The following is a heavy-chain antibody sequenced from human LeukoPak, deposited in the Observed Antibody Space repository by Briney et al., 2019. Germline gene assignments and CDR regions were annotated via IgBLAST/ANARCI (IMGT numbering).Heavy chain of an antibody. V-gene: IGHV3-33*01. CDR1: GFTFSSYG. D-gene: IGHD5/OR15-5a*01. Sequence: PGGSLRLSCAASGFTFSSYGMHWVRQAPGKGLEWVADIWFDGKNEHFADSVKGRFTISRDNSKNTMYLQINSLRAEDTAVYYLARNRHLSNCLSHSPPCLEGWGQGT. CDR3: ARNRHLSNCLSHSPPCLEG. J-gene: IGHJ6*02. CDR2: IWFDGKNE.